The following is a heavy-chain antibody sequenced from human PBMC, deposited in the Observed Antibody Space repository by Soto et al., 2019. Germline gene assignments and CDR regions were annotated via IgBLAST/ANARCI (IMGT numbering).Heavy chain of an antibody. J-gene: IGHJ6*02. D-gene: IGHD1-1*01. CDR2: INPNSGGT. V-gene: IGHV1-2*04. CDR1: GYTFTGYY. CDR3: ARARHWNPTYYYGMDV. Sequence: ASVKVSCKASGYTFTGYYMHWVRQAPGQGLEWMGWINPNSGGTNYAQKFQGWVTMTRDTSIGTAYMELSRLRSDDTAVYYCARARHWNPTYYYGMDVWGQGTTVTVSS.